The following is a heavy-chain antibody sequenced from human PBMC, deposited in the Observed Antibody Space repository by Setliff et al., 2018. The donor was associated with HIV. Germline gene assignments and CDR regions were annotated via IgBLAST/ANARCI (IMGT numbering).Heavy chain of an antibody. CDR1: GGSISSFSYY. J-gene: IGHJ4*02. D-gene: IGHD6-13*01. Sequence: PSETLSLTCTVSGGSISSFSYYWAWIRQSPGKGLEWIGNVYHSGGTDYNPSLQSRITISVDTSKNQFSLKLSSVTAADTAVYYCTRTNPLAAPPFDFWGQGTLVTVSS. CDR3: TRTNPLAAPPFDF. CDR2: VYHSGGT. V-gene: IGHV4-39*07.